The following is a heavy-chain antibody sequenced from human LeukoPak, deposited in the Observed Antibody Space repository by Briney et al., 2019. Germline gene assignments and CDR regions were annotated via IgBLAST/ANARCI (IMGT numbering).Heavy chain of an antibody. J-gene: IGHJ2*01. Sequence: SDTLSLTCNVSGGPFVGYYWTWIRQPPGKELEWIGEITHSGGGNYNPSLKNRVTISVGSSQNRFSLKVVSVTAADTAVYYCARHGVVPAATPGWYFDLWGRGTLVTVSS. CDR1: GGPFVGYY. CDR3: ARHGVVPAATPGWYFDL. D-gene: IGHD2-2*01. V-gene: IGHV4-34*01. CDR2: ITHSGGG.